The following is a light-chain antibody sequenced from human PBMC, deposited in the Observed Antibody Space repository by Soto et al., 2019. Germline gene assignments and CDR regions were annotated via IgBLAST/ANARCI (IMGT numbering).Light chain of an antibody. CDR2: AAS. V-gene: IGKV1-27*01. CDR1: QGISNY. CDR3: QKSNSTPRS. J-gene: IGKJ1*01. Sequence: DIQMTQSPSSLSASVGDRVTSTCRASQGISNYLAWWQQKPGKVPKLLIYAASTLQSGVPPRFSGSGSGTDFTLTISSLQPEDVATYYCQKSNSTPRSFGQGTKVEIK.